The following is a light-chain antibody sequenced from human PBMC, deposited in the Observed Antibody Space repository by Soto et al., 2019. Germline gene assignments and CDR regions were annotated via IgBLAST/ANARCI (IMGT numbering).Light chain of an antibody. CDR1: SSDVGGYNY. CDR3: SSYAGSNIDVV. V-gene: IGLV2-8*01. Sequence: QSALTQPPSASGSPGQSVTISCTGTSSDVGGYNYVSWYQQHPGKAPKLMIYEVSKRPSGVPERFSGSKSGNTASLTVSGLQAEDEADYYCSSYAGSNIDVVFGGGTEL. CDR2: EVS. J-gene: IGLJ2*01.